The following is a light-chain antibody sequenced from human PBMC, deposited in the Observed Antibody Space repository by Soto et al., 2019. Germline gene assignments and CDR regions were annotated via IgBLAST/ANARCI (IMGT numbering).Light chain of an antibody. V-gene: IGKV1-6*01. Sequence: AIQMTQSPSSLSASVGDRVTITCRASQGIRNDLGWYQQKPGKAPKVLIYGASSLQSGFPSRFSGSGSCTDFTLTISSLQPEEFATYYCLQDFSYPRTFGQGTKLQIK. CDR2: GAS. J-gene: IGKJ2*01. CDR3: LQDFSYPRT. CDR1: QGIRND.